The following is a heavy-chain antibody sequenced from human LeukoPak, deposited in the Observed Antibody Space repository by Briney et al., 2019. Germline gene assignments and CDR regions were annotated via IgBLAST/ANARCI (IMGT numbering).Heavy chain of an antibody. CDR2: INHSGST. CDR1: GGSFSGYY. D-gene: IGHD3-10*01. J-gene: IGHJ4*02. V-gene: IGHV4-34*01. CDR3: ARGDYGSGSFGY. Sequence: SETLSLTCAVYGGSFSGYYWSWIRQSPGKGLEWIGEINHSGSTNYNPSLKSRVTISVDTSKNQFSLKLSSVTAADTAVYYCARGDYGSGSFGYWGQGTLVTVSS.